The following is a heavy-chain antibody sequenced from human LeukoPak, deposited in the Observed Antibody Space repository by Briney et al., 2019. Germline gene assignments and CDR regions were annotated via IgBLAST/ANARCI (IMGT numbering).Heavy chain of an antibody. Sequence: GGSLRLSCAGSGFTFSSYAMSWVRQAPGKGLEWVSAVSGSGGSTYYADSVKGRFTISRDNSKNTPYLQMNSLRAEDTAVYYCAKVDDSSGYYFYYFDYWGQGTLVTVSS. CDR2: VSGSGGST. CDR3: AKVDDSSGYYFYYFDY. V-gene: IGHV3-23*01. D-gene: IGHD3-22*01. J-gene: IGHJ4*02. CDR1: GFTFSSYA.